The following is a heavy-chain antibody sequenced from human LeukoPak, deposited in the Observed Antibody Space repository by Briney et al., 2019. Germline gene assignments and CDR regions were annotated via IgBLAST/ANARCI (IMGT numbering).Heavy chain of an antibody. CDR3: ARWGQGDPRVGPTVTTDHDAFDI. Sequence: SVKVSCKASGGTFSSYTINWVRQAPGQGLEWMGRIIPILGIANYAQKFQGRVTITADKSTSTAYMELSSLRSEDTAVYYCARWGQGDPRVGPTVTTDHDAFDIWGQGTMVTVSS. V-gene: IGHV1-69*02. J-gene: IGHJ3*02. CDR1: GGTFSSYT. D-gene: IGHD4-17*01. CDR2: IIPILGIA.